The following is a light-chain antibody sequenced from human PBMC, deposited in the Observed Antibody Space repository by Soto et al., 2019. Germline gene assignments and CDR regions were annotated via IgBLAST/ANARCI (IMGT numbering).Light chain of an antibody. CDR3: HHYNNWPRT. V-gene: IGKV3-15*01. CDR2: GAS. CDR1: QSVSSS. Sequence: EIVLTQSPATLSLSPGERATLSCRASQSVSSSFLTWYQQKPGQAPRFLIYGASTRATGIPARFSGSGSGTEFTLTISSLQSEDFAVYYCHHYNNWPRTFGQGTKVDIK. J-gene: IGKJ1*01.